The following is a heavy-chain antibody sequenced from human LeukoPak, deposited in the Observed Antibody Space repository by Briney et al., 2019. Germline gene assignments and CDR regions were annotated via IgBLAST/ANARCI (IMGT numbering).Heavy chain of an antibody. CDR2: ISGSGGST. D-gene: IGHD3-22*01. CDR3: AKASAMIVVVSKHFDY. CDR1: GFTFSSYA. V-gene: IGHV3-23*01. Sequence: PGGSLTLSCAASGFTFSSYAMSWVRQAPGKGLEWVSAISGSGGSTYYADSVKGRFTISRDNSKNTLYLQMNSLRAEDTAVYYCAKASAMIVVVSKHFDYWGQGTLVTVSS. J-gene: IGHJ4*02.